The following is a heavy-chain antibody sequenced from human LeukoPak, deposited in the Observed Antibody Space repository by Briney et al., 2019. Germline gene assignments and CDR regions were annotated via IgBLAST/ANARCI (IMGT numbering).Heavy chain of an antibody. Sequence: SQTLSLTCTVSGGSISSDCKSWGWIPQPDGKGLESVVRICSSGSNYYNPTRQSRITRSVYTSTNQLSLNLSPVPAADASFLSGARDWLMVGQWLVLGYWGRGTLVTLSS. D-gene: IGHD6-19*01. CDR1: GGSISSDCKS. CDR3: ARDWLMVGQWLVLGY. J-gene: IGHJ4*02. V-gene: IGHV4-61*02. CDR2: ICSSGSN.